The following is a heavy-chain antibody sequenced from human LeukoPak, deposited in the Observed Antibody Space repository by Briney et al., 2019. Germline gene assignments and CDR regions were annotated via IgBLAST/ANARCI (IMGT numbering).Heavy chain of an antibody. CDR3: AKEPPYCGGDCLFLLDY. J-gene: IGHJ4*02. D-gene: IGHD2-21*02. V-gene: IGHV3-23*01. CDR2: ISAGGAT. CDR1: GFTFSSYS. Sequence: GGSLRLSCAASGFTFSSYSMGWVRQAPGKGLEWVSGISAGGATYYADSVKGRFTISRDNSRNTLFLQLNSLSADDTAIYYCAKEPPYCGGDCLFLLDYWGRGTLVTVSS.